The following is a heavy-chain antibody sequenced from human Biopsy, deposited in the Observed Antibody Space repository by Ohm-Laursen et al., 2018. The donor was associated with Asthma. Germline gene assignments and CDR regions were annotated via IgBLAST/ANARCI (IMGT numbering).Heavy chain of an antibody. CDR3: AKRRGYSGHDNDY. Sequence: SLRLSCTASGFMLRSFGMHWVRQAPGKGLAWVAVISYDGNHKFYEDSVKGRFTIYRDNSKNTLYLQMNSLRTEDTAVYYCAKRRGYSGHDNDYWGQGTLVIVSS. V-gene: IGHV3-30*18. CDR2: ISYDGNHK. CDR1: GFMLRSFG. D-gene: IGHD5-12*01. J-gene: IGHJ4*02.